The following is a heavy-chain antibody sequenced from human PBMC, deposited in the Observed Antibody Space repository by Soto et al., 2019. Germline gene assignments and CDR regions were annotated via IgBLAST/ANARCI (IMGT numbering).Heavy chain of an antibody. Sequence: EVQLVESGGGLVQPGGSLRLSCEASGFTFRNYDMHWVRQSTGKGLEWVSGISAAGDPDYADSVEGRFTISRENAQNSFFLQMNSLRVGDTAVYYCDRTDRDFYGLDVWGQGTTVIVSS. V-gene: IGHV3-13*05. CDR2: ISAAGDP. CDR3: DRTDRDFYGLDV. J-gene: IGHJ6*02. CDR1: GFTFRNYD.